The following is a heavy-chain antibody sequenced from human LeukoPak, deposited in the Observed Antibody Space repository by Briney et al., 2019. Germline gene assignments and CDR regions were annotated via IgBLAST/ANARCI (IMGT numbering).Heavy chain of an antibody. Sequence: SETLSLTCTVSSGSIGSSSNYWGWIRQAPGKGLEWIGNVYHSGSTFYNPSLKSRVTISVDTSKNQFSLKLSSVTAADTAVYYCARYYDSSGYSNWGQGTLVTVSS. D-gene: IGHD3-22*01. V-gene: IGHV4-39*01. CDR3: ARYYDSSGYSN. CDR1: SGSIGSSSNY. CDR2: VYHSGST. J-gene: IGHJ4*02.